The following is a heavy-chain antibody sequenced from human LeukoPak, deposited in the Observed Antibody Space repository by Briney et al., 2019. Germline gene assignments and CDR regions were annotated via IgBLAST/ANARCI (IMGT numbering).Heavy chain of an antibody. CDR3: ARAAQVAGISYADY. Sequence: VASVKVSCKASGYTFTDYYIHWVRQAPGQGLEWMGWINPNSGGTNYAQKFQGRVTMTRDTSISTAYMELSRLRSDDTAVYYCARAAQVAGISYADYWGQGTLVTVSS. V-gene: IGHV1-2*02. J-gene: IGHJ4*02. D-gene: IGHD6-19*01. CDR2: INPNSGGT. CDR1: GYTFTDYY.